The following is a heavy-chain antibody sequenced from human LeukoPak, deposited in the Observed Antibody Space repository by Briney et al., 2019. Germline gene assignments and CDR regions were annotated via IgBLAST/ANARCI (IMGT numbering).Heavy chain of an antibody. V-gene: IGHV4-31*01. J-gene: IGHJ4*02. CDR1: GGSISSGGYY. CDR3: ATTGATSPSNANWFNIEN. Sequence: SQTLSLTCTVSGGSISSGGYYWSWIRQHPGKGLEWIGYVYYSGGTNYNPSLKSPATISVDTSKNQFSLKLTSVTAEDTAVYYCATTGATSPSNANWFNIENWGQGTLVTVSS. D-gene: IGHD1-1*01. CDR2: VYYSGGT.